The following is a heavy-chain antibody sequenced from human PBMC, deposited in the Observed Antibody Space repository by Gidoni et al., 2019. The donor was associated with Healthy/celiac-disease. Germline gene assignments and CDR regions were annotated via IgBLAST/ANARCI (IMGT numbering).Heavy chain of an antibody. CDR3: ARACGGKRITMIPGNDAFDI. Sequence: QVQLQESGPGLVKPSEPLSLTCTVSGGSISSYYCSWIRQPAGKGLEWIGRIYTSGSTNYNPSLKSRVTMSVDTSKNQFSLKLSSVTAADTAVYYCARACGGKRITMIPGNDAFDIWGQGTMVTVSS. V-gene: IGHV4-4*07. D-gene: IGHD3-22*01. CDR1: GGSISSYY. CDR2: IYTSGST. J-gene: IGHJ3*02.